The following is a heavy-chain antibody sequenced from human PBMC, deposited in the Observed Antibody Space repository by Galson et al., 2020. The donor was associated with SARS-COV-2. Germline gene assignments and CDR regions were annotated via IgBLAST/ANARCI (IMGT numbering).Heavy chain of an antibody. V-gene: IGHV3-48*04. CDR2: FHTTTETS. Sequence: GGSLRLSCKGSGFIFRDYSMNWVRQAPGKGLEWLSYFHTTTETSYYSDSLKGRFTVSRDNAENSLYLQIDSLTADDTAMYYCARDRHGGSLDYWGQGTLVTVSS. D-gene: IGHD3-16*01. CDR3: ARDRHGGSLDY. J-gene: IGHJ4*02. CDR1: GFIFRDYS.